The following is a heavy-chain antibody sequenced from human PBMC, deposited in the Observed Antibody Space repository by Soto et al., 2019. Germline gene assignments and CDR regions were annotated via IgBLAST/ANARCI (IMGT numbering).Heavy chain of an antibody. CDR3: ARKGAAASYAQDYLDV. Sequence: SETLSLTCTVSGGSISPYYWSWIRQPPGKGLEWIGYVYYSENTNYNPSLESRVTISVDTSRNRFSLNLTSATAADTAVYYCARKGAAASYAQDYLDVWGRGTAVTVSS. V-gene: IGHV4-59*01. CDR1: GGSISPYY. D-gene: IGHD6-13*01. CDR2: VYYSENT. J-gene: IGHJ6*03.